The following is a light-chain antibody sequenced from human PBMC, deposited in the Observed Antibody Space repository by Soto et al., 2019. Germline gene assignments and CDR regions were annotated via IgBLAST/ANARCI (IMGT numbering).Light chain of an antibody. CDR3: LQTYNLPRT. V-gene: IGKV1-39*01. CDR2: GAS. Sequence: DIQMTQSPSSLSASVGDRVTITCRASLTIGDSLSWFQQKAGKPPTLLIYGASALQSGVPARFSGSGSGTDFTLTISNMQREDFVTYYCLQTYNLPRTFGQGTKVDIK. J-gene: IGKJ1*01. CDR1: LTIGDS.